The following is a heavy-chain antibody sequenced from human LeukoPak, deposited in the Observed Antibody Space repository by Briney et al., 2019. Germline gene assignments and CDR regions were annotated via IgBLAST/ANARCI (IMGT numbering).Heavy chain of an antibody. V-gene: IGHV4-4*07. D-gene: IGHD5-24*01. J-gene: IGHJ6*02. CDR3: ATGRDADSARGYYDMDV. CDR2: IYSGGST. CDR1: GGSITGYY. Sequence: PSETLSLTCTVSGGSITGYYWTWIRQPAGKGLGWIGRIYSGGSTNYNPPLKSRVTMSVDTSKNQFSLKLSSVTAADTAVYYCATGRDADSARGYYDMDVWGQGTTVTVSS.